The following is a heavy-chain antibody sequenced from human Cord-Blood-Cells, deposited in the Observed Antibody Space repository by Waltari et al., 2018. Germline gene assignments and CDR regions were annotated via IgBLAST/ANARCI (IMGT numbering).Heavy chain of an antibody. V-gene: IGHV4-38-2*02. CDR3: ASVPLNTPAAGNFDY. D-gene: IGHD6-13*01. CDR2: IYHSGST. Sequence: QVQLQKSGPGLVKPSETLSLTCTVSGYSISSGYYWGWIRQPPGKGLEWIGSIYHSGSTYYNPSLKSRVTISVDTSKNQFSLKLSSVTAADTAVYYCASVPLNTPAAGNFDYWGQGTLVTVSS. CDR1: GYSISSGYY. J-gene: IGHJ4*02.